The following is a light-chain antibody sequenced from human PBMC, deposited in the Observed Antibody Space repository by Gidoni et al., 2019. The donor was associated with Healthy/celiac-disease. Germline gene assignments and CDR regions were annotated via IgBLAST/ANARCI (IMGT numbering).Light chain of an antibody. Sequence: DIQMNQSPSSLSASVGDRVTITCQASQDISNYLNWYQQKPGKAPKLLIYDASTLETVVPSRFSGSGSGADFTFTISSLQPEDIATYYCQQYDNLPLTFGPGTKVDIK. V-gene: IGKV1-33*01. CDR1: QDISNY. CDR3: QQYDNLPLT. J-gene: IGKJ3*01. CDR2: DAS.